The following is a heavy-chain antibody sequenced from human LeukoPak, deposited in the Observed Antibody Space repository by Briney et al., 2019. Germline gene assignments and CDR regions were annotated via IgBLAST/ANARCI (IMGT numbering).Heavy chain of an antibody. CDR2: ISSSSSYI. CDR3: ARDPKNYDSEVDD. J-gene: IGHJ4*02. Sequence: GGSLRLSCAASGFTFSSYSMNWVRQAPGKGLEWVSSISSSSSYIYYADSVKGRFTISRDNAKNSLYLQMNSLRAEDTAVYYCARDPKNYDSEVDDWGQGTLVTVSS. D-gene: IGHD3-22*01. V-gene: IGHV3-21*01. CDR1: GFTFSSYS.